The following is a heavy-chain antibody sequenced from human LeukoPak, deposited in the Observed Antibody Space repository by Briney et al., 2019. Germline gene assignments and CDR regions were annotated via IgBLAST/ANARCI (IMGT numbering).Heavy chain of an antibody. V-gene: IGHV3-23*01. Sequence: GGSLRLSCAASGFTFSNFAMSWVRQAPGKGLEWVSSISSGGYSINYADSVKGRFTISRDTSKNTLYLQMNSLTAEDTAIYYCAKNYSTLLDYWGQGTLVTVSS. CDR2: ISSGGYSI. CDR3: AKNYSTLLDY. CDR1: GFTFSNFA. D-gene: IGHD4-11*01. J-gene: IGHJ4*02.